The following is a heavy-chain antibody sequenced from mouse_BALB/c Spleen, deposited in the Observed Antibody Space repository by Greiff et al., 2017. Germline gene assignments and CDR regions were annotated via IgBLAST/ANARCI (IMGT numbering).Heavy chain of an antibody. Sequence: VQLQQSGAELVKPGASVKLSCTASGFNIKDTYMHWVKQRPEQGLEWIGRIDPANGNTKYDPKFQGKATITADKSSSTAYMQLSSLTSEDSAVYYCAELTGTFAYWGQGTLVTVSA. J-gene: IGHJ3*01. CDR3: AELTGTFAY. CDR1: GFNIKDTY. D-gene: IGHD4-1*01. CDR2: IDPANGNT. V-gene: IGHV14-3*02.